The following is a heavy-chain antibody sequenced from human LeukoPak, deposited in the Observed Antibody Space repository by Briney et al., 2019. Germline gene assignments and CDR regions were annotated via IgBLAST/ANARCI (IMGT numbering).Heavy chain of an antibody. D-gene: IGHD2-8*01. CDR1: GFMFSSYW. J-gene: IGHJ3*02. V-gene: IGHV3-7*02. CDR3: YCSSGI. Sequence: GGSLRLSCAASGFMFSSYWMNWVRQAPGKGLEWVAHIKPDGSEQYHMDSVKGRFTITRDNAKNSVYLQMNSLRDEDTAIYYCYCSSGIWGQGTMVTVSS. CDR2: IKPDGSEQ.